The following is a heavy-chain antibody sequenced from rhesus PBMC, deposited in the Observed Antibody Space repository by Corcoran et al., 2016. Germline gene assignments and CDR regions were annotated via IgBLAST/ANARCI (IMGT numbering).Heavy chain of an antibody. CDR1: GGSISSNY. CDR3: ARSTSGGWDRFDV. V-gene: IGHV4-173*01. Sequence: QVQLQESGPGLVKPSETLSLTCAVSGGSISSNYWSWIRQPPGKGLVWIGRISCRGGNTDNNPSLKRRVNMSTDTAKNQFARKRSSVTAADTAVYYCARSTSGGWDRFDVWGPGVLVTVSS. D-gene: IGHD6-37*01. CDR2: ISCRGGNT. J-gene: IGHJ5-1*01.